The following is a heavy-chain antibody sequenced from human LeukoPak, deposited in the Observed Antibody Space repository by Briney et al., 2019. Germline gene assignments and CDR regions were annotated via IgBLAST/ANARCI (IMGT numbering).Heavy chain of an antibody. J-gene: IGHJ4*02. D-gene: IGHD1-1*01. CDR3: ARDKQPGDY. Sequence: KPSETLSLTCTVSGDSISPYYWGWIRQPPGKGLEWIGYIYYSGDTTYNPSLKSRVTMSVDTSKNQFSLKLSSVTAADTAVYYCARDKQPGDYWGQGALVTASS. V-gene: IGHV4-59*01. CDR1: GDSISPYY. CDR2: IYYSGDT.